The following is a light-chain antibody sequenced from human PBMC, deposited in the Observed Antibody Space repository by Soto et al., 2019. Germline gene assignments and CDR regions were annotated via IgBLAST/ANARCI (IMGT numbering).Light chain of an antibody. Sequence: QSALTQPASVSGSPGQSITISCTGTSSDVGGYNYVSWFQHHPGNAPKLMIYDVTNRPSGVSDRFSGSKSGNTASLTISGLQAEDEADYYCSSYRSSSTLYVFGTGTKLTVL. CDR3: SSYRSSSTLYV. CDR1: SSDVGGYNY. J-gene: IGLJ1*01. CDR2: DVT. V-gene: IGLV2-14*03.